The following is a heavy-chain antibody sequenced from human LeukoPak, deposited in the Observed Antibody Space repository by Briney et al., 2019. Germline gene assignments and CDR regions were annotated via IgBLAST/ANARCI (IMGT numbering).Heavy chain of an antibody. V-gene: IGHV1-46*01. J-gene: IGHJ4*02. CDR1: GYTFTSYY. CDR3: ARPLLWFGELSYFDY. D-gene: IGHD3-10*01. CDR2: INPSGGST. Sequence: GASVKVSCKASGYTFTSYYMHWVRQAPGQGLEWMGVINPSGGSTSYAQKFQGRVTMTRDMSTSTVYMELSSLRSEDTAVYYCARPLLWFGELSYFDYWGQGTLVTVSS.